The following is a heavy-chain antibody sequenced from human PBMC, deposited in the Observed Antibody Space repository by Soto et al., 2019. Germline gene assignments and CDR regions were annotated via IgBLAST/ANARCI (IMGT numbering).Heavy chain of an antibody. J-gene: IGHJ6*02. V-gene: IGHV3-23*01. CDR2: ISGNGDSA. Sequence: PGGSLRLSCVGSGFTFGNHAMDWVRQAPGRGLEWVSAISGNGDSAYYADSVKGRFTISRDNSKNTLYLQMNSLRAEETAVYFCAKETTGRLFVDTWGPGTTVTVSS. CDR1: GFTFGNHA. CDR3: AKETTGRLFVDT. D-gene: IGHD1-26*01.